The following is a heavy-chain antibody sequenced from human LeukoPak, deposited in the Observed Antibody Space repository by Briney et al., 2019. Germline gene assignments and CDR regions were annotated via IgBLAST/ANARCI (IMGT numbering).Heavy chain of an antibody. J-gene: IGHJ4*02. CDR2: ISACNGDT. D-gene: IGHD3-22*01. V-gene: IGHV1-18*01. Sequence: ASVKVSCKASGYTFSNYGISWLRQAPGQGLEWMGWISACNGDTKYLQNLQGRVTMTTDTSTSTAYMELRSLTSDDTAVYYCARDNPYYYLYWGQGTLVTVSS. CDR3: ARDNPYYYLY. CDR1: GYTFSNYG.